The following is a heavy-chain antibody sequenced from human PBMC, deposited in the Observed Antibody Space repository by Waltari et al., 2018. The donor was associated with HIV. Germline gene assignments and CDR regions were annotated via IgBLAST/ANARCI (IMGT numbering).Heavy chain of an antibody. CDR2: IAVSSAYT. J-gene: IGHJ3*02. V-gene: IGHV3-11*05. CDR1: GFTFGDYY. D-gene: IGHD2-15*01. CDR3: ARVARGLRQGSFDI. Sequence: QVHLVESGGDLVKPGGSLRLSCVGSGFTFGDYYMTWIRQAPGKRLEGVSYIAVSSAYTNYGDSVKGRFTMSRDDAKKSLFLQINSLRPEDTAVYYCARVARGLRQGSFDIWGQGTMVTVSS.